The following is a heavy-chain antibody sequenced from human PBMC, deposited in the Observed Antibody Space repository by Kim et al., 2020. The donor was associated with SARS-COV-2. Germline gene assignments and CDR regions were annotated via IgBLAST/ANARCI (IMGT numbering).Heavy chain of an antibody. V-gene: IGHV1-58*01. CDR2: IVVGSGNT. CDR1: GFTFTSSA. D-gene: IGHD2-2*01. J-gene: IGHJ5*02. CDR3: AAVRVYCSSTSCYHP. Sequence: SVKVSCKASGFTFTSSAVQWVRQARGQRLEWIGWIVVGSGNTNYAQKFQERVTITRDMSTSTAYMELSSLRSEDTAVYYCAAVRVYCSSTSCYHPWGQGTLVTVSS.